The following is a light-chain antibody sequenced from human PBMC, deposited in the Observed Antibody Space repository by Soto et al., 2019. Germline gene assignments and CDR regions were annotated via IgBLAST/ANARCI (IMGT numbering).Light chain of an antibody. Sequence: DIQMTQSPSTLSASVGDRVTITCRASQSISSWLAWYQQKPGKAPKLLIYDASSLESGVPSRFSGSGSGTEFTLTISSLQPDDFATYYCQQYNRLLTFGGGTKVDIK. J-gene: IGKJ4*01. V-gene: IGKV1-5*01. CDR3: QQYNRLLT. CDR1: QSISSW. CDR2: DAS.